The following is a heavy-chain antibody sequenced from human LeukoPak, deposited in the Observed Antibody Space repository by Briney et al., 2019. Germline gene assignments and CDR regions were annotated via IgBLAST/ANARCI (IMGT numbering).Heavy chain of an antibody. V-gene: IGHV3-21*01. J-gene: IGHJ4*02. CDR3: ARDLGTVTLGGGFDY. D-gene: IGHD4-17*01. Sequence: GGSLRLSCAASGFTFSSYSMNWVRQAPGKGLEWVSSISSSSSYIYYADSVKGRFTISRDNAKNSLYLQMNSLRAEDTAVYYCARDLGTVTLGGGFDYWGQGTLVTVSS. CDR2: ISSSSSYI. CDR1: GFTFSSYS.